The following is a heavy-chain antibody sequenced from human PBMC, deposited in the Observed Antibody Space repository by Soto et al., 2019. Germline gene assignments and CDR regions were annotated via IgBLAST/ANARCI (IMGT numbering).Heavy chain of an antibody. V-gene: IGHV5-10-1*01. Sequence: PVESLKISCKGSGYSFAGYWITWVRQKPGKGLEWIGRIDPSDSQTYYSPSFRGHVTISVTKSITTVFLQWSSLRASDTAMYYCARQIYDSDTGPNFQYYFDSWGQGTPVTVPQ. J-gene: IGHJ4*02. CDR1: GYSFAGYW. CDR3: ARQIYDSDTGPNFQYYFDS. D-gene: IGHD3-22*01. CDR2: IDPSDSQT.